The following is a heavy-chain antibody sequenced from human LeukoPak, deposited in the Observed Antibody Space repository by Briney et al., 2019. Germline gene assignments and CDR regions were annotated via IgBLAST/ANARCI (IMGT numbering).Heavy chain of an antibody. CDR1: GFTVSSNY. J-gene: IGHJ4*02. Sequence: PGGSLRLSCAASGFTVSSNYMSWVRQAPGKGLEWVAVISYDGSNKYYADSVKGRFTISRDNSKNTLYLQMNSLRAEDTAVYYCAKAYSSSWGCFDYWGQGTLVTVSS. V-gene: IGHV3-30*18. CDR2: ISYDGSNK. D-gene: IGHD6-13*01. CDR3: AKAYSSSWGCFDY.